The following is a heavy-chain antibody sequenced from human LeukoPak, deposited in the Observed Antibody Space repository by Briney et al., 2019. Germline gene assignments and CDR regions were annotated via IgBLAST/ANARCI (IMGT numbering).Heavy chain of an antibody. CDR1: GGSISGYY. J-gene: IGHJ4*02. Sequence: PSETLSLTCTVSGGSISGYYWSWIRQPPGKGLEWIGYIYYSGSTNYNPSLKSRVTISVDTSKNQFSLKLSSVTAADTAVYYCARHEAAAGTNLDYWGQGTLVTVSS. CDR3: ARHEAAAGTNLDY. D-gene: IGHD6-13*01. CDR2: IYYSGST. V-gene: IGHV4-59*08.